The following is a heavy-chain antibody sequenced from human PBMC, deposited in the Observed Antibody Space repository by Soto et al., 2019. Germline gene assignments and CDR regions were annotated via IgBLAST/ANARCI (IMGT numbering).Heavy chain of an antibody. D-gene: IGHD2-2*01. CDR2: IIPIFGTA. CDR1: GGTFSSYA. Sequence: GASVKVSCKASGGTFSSYAISWVRQAPGQGLEWMGGIIPIFGTANYAQKFQGRVTITADESTSTAYMELSGLRSEDTAVYYCASILLRYCSGTSCYLEKWFDPWGQGTLVTVSS. CDR3: ASILLRYCSGTSCYLEKWFDP. V-gene: IGHV1-69*13. J-gene: IGHJ5*02.